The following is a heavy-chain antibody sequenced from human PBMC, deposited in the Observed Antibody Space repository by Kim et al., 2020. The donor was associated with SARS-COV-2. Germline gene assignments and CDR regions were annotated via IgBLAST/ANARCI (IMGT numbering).Heavy chain of an antibody. CDR3: ARDGSGSLWYYYYGMDV. CDR1: GFTFSSYW. J-gene: IGHJ6*02. V-gene: IGHV3-7*01. D-gene: IGHD3-10*01. Sequence: GGSLRLSCAASGFTFSSYWMSWVRQAPGKGLEWVANIKQDGSEKYYVDSVKGRFTISRDNAKNSLYLQMNSLRAEDTAVYYCARDGSGSLWYYYYGMDVWGQGTTVTVSS. CDR2: IKQDGSEK.